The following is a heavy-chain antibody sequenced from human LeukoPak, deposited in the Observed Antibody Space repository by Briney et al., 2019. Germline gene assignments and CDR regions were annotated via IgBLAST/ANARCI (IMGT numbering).Heavy chain of an antibody. CDR3: ARSGLGRDAYNPFDF. CDR2: ISATTIYT. V-gene: IGHV3-21*04. CDR1: GFTLSKYD. J-gene: IGHJ4*02. D-gene: IGHD5-24*01. Sequence: PGGSLRLSCTASGFTLSKYDMTWVRQAPGKGLEWVSSISATTIYTFSADSVRGRFTISRDNVENSLYLQMNNLRGEDTGVYFCARSGLGRDAYNPFDFWGQGTLVTVSS.